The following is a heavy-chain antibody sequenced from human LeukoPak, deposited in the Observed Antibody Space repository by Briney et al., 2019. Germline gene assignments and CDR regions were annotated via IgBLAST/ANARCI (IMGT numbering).Heavy chain of an antibody. D-gene: IGHD6-19*01. CDR1: GYSISTGSY. CDR2: FYHGGST. Sequence: SETLSLTCTVSGYSISTGSYWGWIRQPPGKGLEWIGTFYHGGSTYYNPSLKSRVTISVDTSKNQFSLNLTSVTAADTAVYYCASVSVAGTGRANWFDPWGQGTLVTVSS. J-gene: IGHJ5*02. CDR3: ASVSVAGTGRANWFDP. V-gene: IGHV4-38-2*02.